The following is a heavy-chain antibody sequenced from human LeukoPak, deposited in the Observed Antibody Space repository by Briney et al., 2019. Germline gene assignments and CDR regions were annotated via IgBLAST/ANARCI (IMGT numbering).Heavy chain of an antibody. D-gene: IGHD4-23*01. V-gene: IGHV1-2*02. CDR3: ARGRTTVVPAGWYFDL. CDR1: GNTFTGYY. J-gene: IGHJ2*01. CDR2: INPNSGGT. Sequence: GASVKVSCKASGNTFTGYYMHWVRQAPGQGLEWMGWINPNSGGTNYAQKFQGRVTMTRDTSISTAYMELSRLRSDDTAVYYCARGRTTVVPAGWYFDLWGRGTLVTVSS.